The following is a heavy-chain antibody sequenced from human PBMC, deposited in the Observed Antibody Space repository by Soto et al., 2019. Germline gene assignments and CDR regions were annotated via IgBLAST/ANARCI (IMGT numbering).Heavy chain of an antibody. CDR1: GFTFSSYE. V-gene: IGHV3-48*03. J-gene: IGHJ5*02. Sequence: GSLRLSCAASGFTFSSYEMNWVRQAPGKGLEWVSYISSSGSTIYYADSVKGRFTISRDNAKNSLYLQMNSLRAEDTAVYYCARDYYDSSGYYNNWFDPWGQGTLVTVSS. D-gene: IGHD3-22*01. CDR2: ISSSGSTI. CDR3: ARDYYDSSGYYNNWFDP.